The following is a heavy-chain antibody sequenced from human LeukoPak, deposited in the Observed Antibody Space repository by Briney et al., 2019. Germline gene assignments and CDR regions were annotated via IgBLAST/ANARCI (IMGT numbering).Heavy chain of an antibody. CDR2: IFYSAST. V-gene: IGHV4-59*01. Sequence: SETLSLTCTVSGGSISSYYWSWIRQPPGKGLEWIGYIFYSASTNYNPSLKSRVTISVDTSKNQFSLKLSPVTAADTAVYYCAREYSSSSPYYSYYYMDVWGKGTTVTVSS. CDR3: AREYSSSSPYYSYYYMDV. D-gene: IGHD6-6*01. CDR1: GGSISSYY. J-gene: IGHJ6*03.